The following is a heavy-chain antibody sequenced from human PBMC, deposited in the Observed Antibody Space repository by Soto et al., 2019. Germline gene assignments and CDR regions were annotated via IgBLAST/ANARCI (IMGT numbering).Heavy chain of an antibody. J-gene: IGHJ4*02. V-gene: IGHV3-53*04. CDR3: ARGDFWSGYSLDYYFDY. Sequence: GGSLRLSCAASGFTVSSNYMSWVRQAPGKGLEWVSVIYSGGSTYYADSVKGRFTISRHNSKNTLYLQMNSLRAEDTAVYYCARGDFWSGYSLDYYFDYWGQGTLVTAPQ. D-gene: IGHD3-3*01. CDR1: GFTVSSNY. CDR2: IYSGGST.